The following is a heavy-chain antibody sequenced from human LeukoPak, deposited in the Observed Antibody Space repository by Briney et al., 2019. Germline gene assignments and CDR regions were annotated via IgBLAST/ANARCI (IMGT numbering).Heavy chain of an antibody. V-gene: IGHV3-13*01. D-gene: IGHD6-13*01. J-gene: IGHJ6*02. CDR2: IGTAGDT. CDR3: ARGSVRVGMDV. Sequence: GGSLRLSCEASGITFSTSDMHWVRQAPGKGLEWVSVIGTAGDTYYADSVKGRFTISRENAKNSFYLQMNSLRAGDTAVYYCARGSVRVGMDVWGQGTTVTVSS. CDR1: GITFSTSD.